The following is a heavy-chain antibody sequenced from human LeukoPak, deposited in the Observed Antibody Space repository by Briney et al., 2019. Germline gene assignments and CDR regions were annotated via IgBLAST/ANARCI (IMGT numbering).Heavy chain of an antibody. CDR3: ARVPGVVGARGYFDY. V-gene: IGHV4-39*07. CDR1: GGSVGSGSYY. D-gene: IGHD1-26*01. Sequence: PSETLSLACTVSGGSVGSGSYYWSWIRQSPGQGLEWIGNVYYSGSAYYNPSLKSRVTMSLDTSKNQFSLKLSSVTAADTAVYYCARVPGVVGARGYFDYWGQGTLVTVSS. CDR2: VYYSGSA. J-gene: IGHJ4*02.